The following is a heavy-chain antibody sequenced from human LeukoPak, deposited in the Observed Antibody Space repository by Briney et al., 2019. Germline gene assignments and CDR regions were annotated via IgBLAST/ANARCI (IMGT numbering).Heavy chain of an antibody. J-gene: IGHJ5*02. D-gene: IGHD3-10*01. CDR3: ARDRGSDGSDQLDP. CDR1: GGSISSYC. V-gene: IGHV4-4*07. Sequence: KTSETLSLTCTVSGGSISSYCWIWIRQPAGKGLEWIGRICSSGSTIYNPSLKSRVTMSLDMSNNQFSLKLSSVTAADTAVYYCARDRGSDGSDQLDPWRQGTLVTVSS. CDR2: ICSSGST.